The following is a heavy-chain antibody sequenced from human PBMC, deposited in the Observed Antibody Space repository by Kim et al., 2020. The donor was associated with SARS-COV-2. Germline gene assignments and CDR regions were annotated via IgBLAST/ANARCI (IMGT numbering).Heavy chain of an antibody. CDR1: GYSFLSYW. Sequence: GESLKISCKASGYSFLSYWIGWVRQMPGKGLEWMGIIFPGDSDTKYSPSFQGQVTISADTSISTISLHWSSRKASDTAMYYCARTTVATLGYGFDVWGQG. D-gene: IGHD4-17*01. CDR2: IFPGDSDT. V-gene: IGHV5-51*01. J-gene: IGHJ6*02. CDR3: ARTTVATLGYGFDV.